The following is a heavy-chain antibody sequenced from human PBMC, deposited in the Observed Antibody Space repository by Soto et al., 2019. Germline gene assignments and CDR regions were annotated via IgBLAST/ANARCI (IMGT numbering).Heavy chain of an antibody. V-gene: IGHV4-39*01. CDR1: GGSISSSSYY. CDR2: IYYSGST. CDR3: ARQGYCSGGSCPLRDFDY. Sequence: QLQLQESGPGLVKPSETLSLTCTVSGGSISSSSYYWGWIRQPPGKGLEWIGSIYYSGSTYYNPSLKSRVTKAEVKSKKQLSLMMSSVTAADTAVYYCARQGYCSGGSCPLRDFDYWGQGTLVTVSS. J-gene: IGHJ4*02. D-gene: IGHD2-15*01.